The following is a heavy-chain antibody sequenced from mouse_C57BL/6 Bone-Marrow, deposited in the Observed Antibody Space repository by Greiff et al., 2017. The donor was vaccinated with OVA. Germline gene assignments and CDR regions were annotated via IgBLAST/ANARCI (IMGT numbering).Heavy chain of an antibody. CDR1: GFNIKDDY. CDR3: TTWGTTAPFAY. Sequence: VHVKQSGAELVRPGASVKLSCTASGFNIKDDYMHWVKQRPEQGLEWIGWNDPENGDTEYASKFQGKATITADTSSNTAYLQLSSLTSEDTAVYYCTTWGTTAPFAYWGQGTLVTVSA. D-gene: IGHD1-2*01. CDR2: NDPENGDT. J-gene: IGHJ3*01. V-gene: IGHV14-4*01.